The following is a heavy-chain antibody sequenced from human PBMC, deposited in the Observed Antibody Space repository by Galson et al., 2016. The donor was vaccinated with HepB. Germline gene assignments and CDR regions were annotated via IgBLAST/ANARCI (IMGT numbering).Heavy chain of an antibody. CDR2: ISYDGNNK. Sequence: SLRLSCAASGFTFSSYAMHWVRQAPGKGLEWVALISYDGNNKYYADSVRGRFTIPRDNSKNTLYLQMNSLRPEDTAVYYCARKWAYDRTIIDYWGQGTLVTVSS. CDR1: GFTFSSYA. V-gene: IGHV3-30-3*01. CDR3: ARKWAYDRTIIDY. D-gene: IGHD3-22*01. J-gene: IGHJ4*02.